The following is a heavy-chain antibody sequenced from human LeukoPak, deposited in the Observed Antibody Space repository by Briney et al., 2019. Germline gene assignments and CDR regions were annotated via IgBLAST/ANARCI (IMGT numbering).Heavy chain of an antibody. V-gene: IGHV1-2*02. CDR3: ARDGDCSGGSCYSGGYY. CDR2: INPNSGGT. Sequence: ASVKVSCKASGYTFTGYYMHWVRQAPGQGLEWMGWINPNSGGTNYAQKFQGRVTMTRDTSISTAYMELSRLRSDDTAVYYCARDGDCSGGSCYSGGYYWGQGTLVTVSS. D-gene: IGHD2-15*01. CDR1: GYTFTGYY. J-gene: IGHJ4*02.